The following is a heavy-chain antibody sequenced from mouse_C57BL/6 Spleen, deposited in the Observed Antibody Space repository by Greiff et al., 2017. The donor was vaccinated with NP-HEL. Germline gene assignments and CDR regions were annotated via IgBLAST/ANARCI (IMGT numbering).Heavy chain of an antibody. J-gene: IGHJ2*01. CDR1: GYTFTSYW. D-gene: IGHD2-4*01. CDR2: IYPGNSDT. Sequence: EVQLVESGTVLARPGASVKMSCKTSGYTFTSYWMHWVKQRPGQGLEWIGAIYPGNSDTSYNQKFKGKANLTAVTSASTAYMELSSLTNENSAVYYCTRSGYYEYDEDYFDYWGQGTTLTVSS. CDR3: TRSGYYEYDEDYFDY. V-gene: IGHV1-5*01.